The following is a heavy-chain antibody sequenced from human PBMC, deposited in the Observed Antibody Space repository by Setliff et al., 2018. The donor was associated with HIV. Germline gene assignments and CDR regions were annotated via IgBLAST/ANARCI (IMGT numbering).Heavy chain of an antibody. V-gene: IGHV4-31*03. CDR1: GGSISSGGYY. Sequence: SETLSLTCTVSGGSISSGGYYWSWIRQHPGKGLEWIGYIYYSGSTYYNPSLKSRVTISVDTSKNQFSLKLSSVTAADTAVYYRARDYGDTPSYYYYYGMDVWGQGTTVTVSS. D-gene: IGHD4-17*01. J-gene: IGHJ6*02. CDR3: ARDYGDTPSYYYYYGMDV. CDR2: IYYSGST.